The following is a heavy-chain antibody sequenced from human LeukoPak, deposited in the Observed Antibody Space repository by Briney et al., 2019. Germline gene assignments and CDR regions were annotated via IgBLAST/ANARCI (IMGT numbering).Heavy chain of an antibody. Sequence: ETGGSLRLSCAASGFTLNNYWMNWVRQAPGKGLEWVTNINQDGSEKYFVDSVRGRFTLSRDNAKNSLYLQMNSLRVEDTAMYYCASGRRAAGFWTAAGTTGELDYWGQGALVIVSS. J-gene: IGHJ4*02. V-gene: IGHV3-7*01. D-gene: IGHD1-7*01. CDR2: INQDGSEK. CDR3: ASGRRAAGFWTAAGTTGELDY. CDR1: GFTLNNYW.